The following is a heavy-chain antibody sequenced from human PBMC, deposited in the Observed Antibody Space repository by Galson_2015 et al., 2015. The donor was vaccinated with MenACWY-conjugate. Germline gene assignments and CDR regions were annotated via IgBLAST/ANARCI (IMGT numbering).Heavy chain of an antibody. CDR3: ARELPY. V-gene: IGHV4-61*08. Sequence: SETLSLTCTVSGGSASSSGYYWTWIRQPPGKGLEWIGIIYDSGTTKYNPSLKGRVTISLETSKNQVSLKLSSVTAADTAVYYCARELPYCGQGTLVTVSS. CDR1: GGSASSSGYY. CDR2: IYDSGTT. J-gene: IGHJ4*02.